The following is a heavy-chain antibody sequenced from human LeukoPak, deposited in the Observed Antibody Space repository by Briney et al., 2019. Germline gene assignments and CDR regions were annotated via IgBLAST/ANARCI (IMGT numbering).Heavy chain of an antibody. D-gene: IGHD4-17*01. CDR3: ARVTTLPFYSIYYMDV. Sequence: PSETLSLTCTVSGGSISSSSYYRGWIRQPPGKGLEWIGSIYYSGSTYYNPSLKSRVTISVDTSKNQFSLKLSSVTAADTAVYYCARVTTLPFYSIYYMDVWGKGTTVTVSS. V-gene: IGHV4-39*01. J-gene: IGHJ6*03. CDR1: GGSISSSSYY. CDR2: IYYSGST.